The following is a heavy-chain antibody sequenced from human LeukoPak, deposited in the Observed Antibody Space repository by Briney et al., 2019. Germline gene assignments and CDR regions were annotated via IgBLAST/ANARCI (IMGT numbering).Heavy chain of an antibody. Sequence: GASVKVSCKASGYTLTSYDINWVRQATGQGLEWMGWMNPNSGNTGYAQKFQGRVTMTRNTSISTAYMELSSLRSEDTAVYYCAREDYYYYGMDVWGQGTTVTVSS. V-gene: IGHV1-8*01. CDR3: AREDYYYYGMDV. J-gene: IGHJ6*02. CDR1: GYTLTSYD. CDR2: MNPNSGNT.